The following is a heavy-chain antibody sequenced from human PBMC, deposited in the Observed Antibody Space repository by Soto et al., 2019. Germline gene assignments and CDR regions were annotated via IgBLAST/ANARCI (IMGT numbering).Heavy chain of an antibody. CDR1: GYTFTSYA. CDR3: ATSDILTGYYPPAD. J-gene: IGHJ4*02. Sequence: ASVKVSCKASGYTFTSYAMHWVRQAPGQRLEWMGWINAGNGNTKYSQKFRGRVTITRDTSASTAYMELSSLRSEDTAVYYCATSDILTGYYPPADWGQGTLVTVSS. D-gene: IGHD3-9*01. V-gene: IGHV1-3*01. CDR2: INAGNGNT.